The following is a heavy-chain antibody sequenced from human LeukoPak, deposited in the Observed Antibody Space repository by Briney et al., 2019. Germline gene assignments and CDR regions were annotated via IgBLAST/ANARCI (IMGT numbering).Heavy chain of an antibody. CDR1: GDSINNYY. J-gene: IGHJ4*02. D-gene: IGHD3-22*01. CDR3: ARGRSLYYDISGYDY. Sequence: SETLSLTCTVSGDSINNYYWTWIRQPAGKGLEWIGRIYSSGSMSYNPSLKSRVAISVDKSKNQFSLKLRSVTAAETAVYYCARGRSLYYDISGYDYWGQGIRVTVSS. V-gene: IGHV4-4*07. CDR2: IYSSGSM.